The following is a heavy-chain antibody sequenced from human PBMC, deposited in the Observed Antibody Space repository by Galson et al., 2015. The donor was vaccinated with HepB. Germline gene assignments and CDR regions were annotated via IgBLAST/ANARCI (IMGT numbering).Heavy chain of an antibody. D-gene: IGHD4-17*01. J-gene: IGHJ6*02. CDR1: GYTFTGYY. CDR3: ARDLGDYPGNYYGMDV. Sequence: SVKVSCKASGYTFTGYYMHWVRQAPGQGLEWMGWINPNSGGTNYAQKFQGWVTMTRDTSISTAYMELSRLRSDDTAVYYCARDLGDYPGNYYGMDVWGQGTMVTVSS. V-gene: IGHV1-2*04. CDR2: INPNSGGT.